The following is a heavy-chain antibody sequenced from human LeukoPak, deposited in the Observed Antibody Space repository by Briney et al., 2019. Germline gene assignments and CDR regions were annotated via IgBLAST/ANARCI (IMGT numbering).Heavy chain of an antibody. J-gene: IGHJ4*02. D-gene: IGHD2-21*02. CDR2: VSRNGEAT. V-gene: IGHV3-23*01. Sequence: GGSLRLPCAASGFTFSSHEMSWVRQAPGKGLEWVAVVSRNGEATDYRGSVKGRLTISRDNSKNMVYLEMNSLRAEDTAIYYCAREMVTAQRYFDYWGQGTLVTVSS. CDR3: AREMVTAQRYFDY. CDR1: GFTFSSHE.